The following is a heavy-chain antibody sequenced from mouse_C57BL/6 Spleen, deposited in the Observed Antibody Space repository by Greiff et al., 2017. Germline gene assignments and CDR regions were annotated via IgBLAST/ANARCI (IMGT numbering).Heavy chain of an antibody. J-gene: IGHJ4*01. CDR3: ARGTGIYYYAMDY. Sequence: VQLVESGAELVKPGASVKMSCKASGYTFTTYPIEWMKQNHGKSLEWIGNFHPYNDDTKYNEKFKGKSTLTVEKSSSTVYLELSRLTSDDSAVYYCARGTGIYYYAMDYWGQGTSVTVSS. CDR1: GYTFTTYP. V-gene: IGHV1-47*01. D-gene: IGHD4-1*01. CDR2: FHPYNDDT.